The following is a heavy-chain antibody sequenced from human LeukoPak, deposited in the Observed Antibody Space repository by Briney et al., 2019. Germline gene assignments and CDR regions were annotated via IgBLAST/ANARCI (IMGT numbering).Heavy chain of an antibody. CDR3: ARDIFEWFYRGDGFDI. J-gene: IGHJ3*02. Sequence: GRSLRLSCAASGFTFSTYAMHWVRQAPGKGLEWVAVISYDGSNKYYTDSVKGRFTISRDTSKNTLYLQMNSLRAEDTAVYFCARDIFEWFYRGDGFDIWGQGTMVTVSS. CDR2: ISYDGSNK. CDR1: GFTFSTYA. V-gene: IGHV3-30*04. D-gene: IGHD3-3*01.